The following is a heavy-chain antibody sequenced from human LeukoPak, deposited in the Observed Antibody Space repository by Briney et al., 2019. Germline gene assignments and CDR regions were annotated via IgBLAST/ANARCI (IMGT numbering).Heavy chain of an antibody. CDR1: GFTFSSYE. CDR2: ISSSGSTI. D-gene: IGHD3-9*01. J-gene: IGHJ4*02. Sequence: GGSLRLSCAASGFTFSSYEMNWVRQAPGKGLEWVSYISSSGSTIYYADSVKGRFTISRDNAKNSLYLQMNSLRAEDTAVYYCASTEVLRYFDWQNLFDYWGQGTLVTVSS. V-gene: IGHV3-48*03. CDR3: ASTEVLRYFDWQNLFDY.